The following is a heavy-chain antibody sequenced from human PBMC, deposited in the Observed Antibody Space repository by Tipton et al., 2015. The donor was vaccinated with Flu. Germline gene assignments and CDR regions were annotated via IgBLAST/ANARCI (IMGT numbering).Heavy chain of an antibody. V-gene: IGHV4-39*01. CDR1: GGSINSTTHY. CDR2: VFHSGLT. CDR3: ATKNFQLGLGWSVE. D-gene: IGHD2-8*01. J-gene: IGHJ4*02. Sequence: TLSLTCTVSGGSINSTTHYWGWVRQPPGKGLEWIATVFHSGLTYYNPSLKSRVSIAIDTSKNQFSLRMNSVTAADTAVYYCATKNFQLGLGWSVEWGQGTLVTVSS.